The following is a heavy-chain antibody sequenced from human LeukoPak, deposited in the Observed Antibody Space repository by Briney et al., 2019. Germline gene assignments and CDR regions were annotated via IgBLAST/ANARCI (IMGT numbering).Heavy chain of an antibody. D-gene: IGHD5-18*01. V-gene: IGHV1-18*01. CDR3: ARDPHPARYSYAEYFQH. CDR2: ISAYNGNT. Sequence: ASVMLSSTASAYTFTTYGISWVRQAPGQGLEWMGWISAYNGNTNYAHTLQGRVTMTTDTATSTAYMELRSLRSDDTAVYYCARDPHPARYSYAEYFQHWGQGTLVTVSS. J-gene: IGHJ1*01. CDR1: AYTFTTYG.